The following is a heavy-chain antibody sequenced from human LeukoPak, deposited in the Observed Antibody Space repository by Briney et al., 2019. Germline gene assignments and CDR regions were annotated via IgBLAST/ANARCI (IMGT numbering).Heavy chain of an antibody. J-gene: IGHJ4*02. CDR1: XFTFSSYW. CDR3: ARGGGSGWYYFDY. V-gene: IGHV3-7*05. D-gene: IGHD6-19*01. CDR2: IKQDGSEK. Sequence: VQPGRSLRLSCAASXFTFSSYWMSWVRQAPGKGLEWVANIKQDGSEKYYVDSVKGRFTISRDNAKNLLYLQMNSLRAEDTAVYYCARGGGSGWYYFDYWGQGTLVTVSS.